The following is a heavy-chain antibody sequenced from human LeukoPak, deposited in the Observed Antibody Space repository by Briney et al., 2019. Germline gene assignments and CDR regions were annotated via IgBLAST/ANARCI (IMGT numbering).Heavy chain of an antibody. CDR3: ARDYYDNGYFDY. J-gene: IGHJ4*02. Sequence: GASVKVSCKVSGYTLTELSMHWVRQAPGKGLEWMGWISAYDGNTNYAQKLQGRVTMTTDTSTSTAYMELRSLRSDDTAVYYCARDYYDNGYFDYWGQGTLVTVSS. CDR2: ISAYDGNT. D-gene: IGHD3-22*01. V-gene: IGHV1-18*01. CDR1: GYTLTELS.